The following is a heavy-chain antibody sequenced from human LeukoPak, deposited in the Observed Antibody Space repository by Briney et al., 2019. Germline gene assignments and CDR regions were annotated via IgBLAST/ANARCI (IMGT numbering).Heavy chain of an antibody. Sequence: GSLRLSCAASGFTFDDYGMSWVRQAPGKGLEWIGEINHSGRTNYNPSLKSRVTISVDTSKNQFSLKLSSVTAADTAVYYCARVKSDILVAGKKSAYQYYMDLWGKGTTVTVSS. CDR2: INHSGRT. D-gene: IGHD6-19*01. CDR1: GFTFDDYG. J-gene: IGHJ6*03. V-gene: IGHV4-34*01. CDR3: ARVKSDILVAGKKSAYQYYMDL.